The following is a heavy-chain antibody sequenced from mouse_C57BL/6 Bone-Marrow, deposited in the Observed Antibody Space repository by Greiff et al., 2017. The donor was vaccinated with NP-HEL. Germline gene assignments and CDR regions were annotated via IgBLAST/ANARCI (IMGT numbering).Heavy chain of an antibody. CDR1: GYTFTNYW. D-gene: IGHD2-3*01. CDR2: IYPGGGYT. Sequence: VQGVESGAELVRPGTSVKMSCKASGYTFTNYWIGWAKQRPGHGLEWIGDIYPGGGYTNYNEKFKGKATLTADKSSSTAYMQFSSLTSEDSAIYYCARVGYSTGAMDYWGQGTSVTVSS. CDR3: ARVGYSTGAMDY. V-gene: IGHV1-63*01. J-gene: IGHJ4*01.